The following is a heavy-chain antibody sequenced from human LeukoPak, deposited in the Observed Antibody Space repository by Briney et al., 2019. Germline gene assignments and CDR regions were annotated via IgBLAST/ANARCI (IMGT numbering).Heavy chain of an antibody. Sequence: PGGSLRLSCGGSGFTLSSYWMTWVRQAPGKGLEWVANIKEDGSERNYVDSVKGRFTISRDNAETSLYLQMNSLRAEDTAVYYCARMGTMGAASYNSYYYYMDVWGKGTTVTVSS. V-gene: IGHV3-7*01. CDR1: GFTLSSYW. J-gene: IGHJ6*03. D-gene: IGHD2-15*01. CDR2: IKEDGSER. CDR3: ARMGTMGAASYNSYYYYMDV.